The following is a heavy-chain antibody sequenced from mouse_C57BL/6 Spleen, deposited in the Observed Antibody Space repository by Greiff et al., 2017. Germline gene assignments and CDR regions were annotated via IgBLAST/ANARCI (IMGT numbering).Heavy chain of an antibody. CDR1: GYTFTSYW. Sequence: QVQLQQSGAELVKPGASVKLSCKASGYTFTSYWMHWVKQRPGQGLEWIGMIHPNSGSTNYNEKFKSKATLTVDKSSSTAYMQLSSLTSEDSAVYYCARGDSSGYAMDYWGQGTSVTVSS. J-gene: IGHJ4*01. CDR3: ARGDSSGYAMDY. CDR2: IHPNSGST. V-gene: IGHV1-64*01. D-gene: IGHD3-2*02.